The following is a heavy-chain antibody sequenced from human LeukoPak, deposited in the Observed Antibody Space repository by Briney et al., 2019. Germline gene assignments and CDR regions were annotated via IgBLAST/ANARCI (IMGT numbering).Heavy chain of an antibody. Sequence: SVKVSCKASGGTFSSYAIGWVRQAPGQGLEWMGRIIPIFGTANYAQKFQGRVTITTDESTSTAYMELSSLRSEDTAVYYCATPRSLICSSGWGAFDIWGQGTMVTVSS. CDR2: IIPIFGTA. CDR1: GGTFSSYA. CDR3: ATPRSLICSSGWGAFDI. D-gene: IGHD6-19*01. V-gene: IGHV1-69*05. J-gene: IGHJ3*02.